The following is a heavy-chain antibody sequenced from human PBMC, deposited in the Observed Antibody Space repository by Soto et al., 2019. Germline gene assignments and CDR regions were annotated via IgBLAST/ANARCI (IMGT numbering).Heavy chain of an antibody. CDR1: GYIFSDNY. J-gene: IGHJ4*02. V-gene: IGHV1-2*02. CDR3: ARAPDTSSGWLAY. Sequence: QVQLVQSGAEVKQPGASMKVSCKASGYIFSDNYIHWVRQAPGQGLEWMAWINPKSGGTNYARNFQGRITLTRDTSISTAYMDLSTLTSVAMAVYYCARAPDTSSGWLAYWAQGPLATVSS. CDR2: INPKSGGT. D-gene: IGHD6-19*01.